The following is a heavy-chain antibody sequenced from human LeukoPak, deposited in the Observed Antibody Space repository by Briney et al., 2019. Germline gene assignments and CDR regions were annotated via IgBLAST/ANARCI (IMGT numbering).Heavy chain of an antibody. J-gene: IGHJ3*02. D-gene: IGHD6-13*01. CDR3: ARDPLYSSSFSDDAFDI. CDR1: GGSISSYY. Sequence: SSETLSLTCIVSGGSISSYYWSWIRQPPGKGLEWIGYIYYSGSTNYNPSLKSRVTISVDTSKNQFSLKLSSVTAADTAVYYCARDPLYSSSFSDDAFDIWGQGTMVTVSS. CDR2: IYYSGST. V-gene: IGHV4-59*12.